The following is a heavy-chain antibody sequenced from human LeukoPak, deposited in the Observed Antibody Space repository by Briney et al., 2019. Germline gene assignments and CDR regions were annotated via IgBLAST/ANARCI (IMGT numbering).Heavy chain of an antibody. CDR3: VGGSGWLFDY. D-gene: IGHD6-19*01. J-gene: IGHJ4*02. CDR2: IKKDGSEK. Sequence: GGSLRLSCAASGFTISSHSMNWVRQAPGKGLEWVATIKKDGSEKDYADSVKGRFTISRDNAENSLSLQMNSLRADDTATYYCVGGSGWLFDYWGQGTLVTVSS. CDR1: GFTISSHS. V-gene: IGHV3-7*01.